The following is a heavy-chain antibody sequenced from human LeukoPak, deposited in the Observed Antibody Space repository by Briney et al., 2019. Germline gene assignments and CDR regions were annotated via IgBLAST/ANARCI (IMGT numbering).Heavy chain of an antibody. CDR3: ARDNRGYCSGGSCYLEYFQH. Sequence: ASVNVSCKASGYTFTSYYMHWVRQAPGQGLEWMGIINPSGGSTSYAQKFQGRVTMTRDTSTSTVYMELSSLRSEDTAVYYCARDNRGYCSGGSCYLEYFQHWGQGTLVTVSS. V-gene: IGHV1-46*01. J-gene: IGHJ1*01. D-gene: IGHD2-15*01. CDR2: INPSGGST. CDR1: GYTFTSYY.